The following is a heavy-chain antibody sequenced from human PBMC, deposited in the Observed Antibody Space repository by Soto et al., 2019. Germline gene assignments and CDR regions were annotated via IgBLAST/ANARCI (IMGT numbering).Heavy chain of an antibody. CDR2: INHSGTV. CDR3: ARAGAALVRGSIGGVDY. D-gene: IGHD3-10*01. CDR1: GGAFNGYY. J-gene: IGHJ4*02. V-gene: IGHV4-34*01. Sequence: QVHLQQWGAGLLKPSETLSLTCAVNGGAFNGYYWTWIRQSPGKGLQWIGEINHSGTVDYNPSLKSRVTFSIDTSKLQFSLTLTSVTAADTAVYYCARAGAALVRGSIGGVDYWGQGTLVTVSS.